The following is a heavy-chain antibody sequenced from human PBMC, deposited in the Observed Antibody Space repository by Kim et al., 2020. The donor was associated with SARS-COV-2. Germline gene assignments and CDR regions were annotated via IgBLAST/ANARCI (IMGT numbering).Heavy chain of an antibody. CDR3: AKDRGGYSSGWYKGGYYFDY. Sequence: VRFTSSRDSSKNTLYLQMNSLRAEDTAVYYCAKDRGGYSSGWYKGGYYFDYWGQGTLVTVSS. D-gene: IGHD6-19*01. V-gene: IGHV3-23*01. J-gene: IGHJ4*02.